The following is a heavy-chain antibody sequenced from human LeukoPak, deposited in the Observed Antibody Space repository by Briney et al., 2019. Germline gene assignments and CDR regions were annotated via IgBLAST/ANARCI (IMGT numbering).Heavy chain of an antibody. Sequence: PSETLSLTCTVSGYSISSGYYWGWIRQPPGKGLEWIGSIYHSGSTYYNPSLKSRVTISVDTSKNQFSLKLSSVTAADTAVYYCAREAHYYDSSGYFDYWGQGTLVTVSS. CDR3: AREAHYYDSSGYFDY. D-gene: IGHD3-22*01. CDR2: IYHSGST. CDR1: GYSISSGYY. V-gene: IGHV4-38-2*02. J-gene: IGHJ4*02.